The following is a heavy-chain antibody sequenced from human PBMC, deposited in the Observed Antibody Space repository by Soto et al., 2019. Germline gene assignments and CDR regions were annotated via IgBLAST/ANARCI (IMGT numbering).Heavy chain of an antibody. Sequence: QVQLVESGGGVVQPGRSLRLSCAASGFTFSSYAMHWVRQAPGKGLEWVAVISYDGSNKYYADSVKGRFTISRDNSKNTLYLQMNSLRAEDTAVYYCARDSGYSYDFFDYWGQGTLVTVSS. V-gene: IGHV3-30-3*01. CDR3: ARDSGYSYDFFDY. CDR2: ISYDGSNK. J-gene: IGHJ4*02. D-gene: IGHD5-18*01. CDR1: GFTFSSYA.